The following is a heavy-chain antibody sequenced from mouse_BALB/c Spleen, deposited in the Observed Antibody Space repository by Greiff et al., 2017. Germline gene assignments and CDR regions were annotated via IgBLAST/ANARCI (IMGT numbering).Heavy chain of an antibody. V-gene: IGHV1-62-2*01. D-gene: IGHD1-1*01. CDR2: FYPGSGSI. J-gene: IGHJ4*01. Sequence: VQLQQSGAELVKPGASVKLSCKASGYTFTEYIIHWVKQRSGQGLEWIGWFYPGSGSIKYNEKFKDKATLTADKSSSTAYMQLSSPTSEDSAVYYCARYYGRLYAMDYWGQGTSVTVSS. CDR1: GYTFTEYI. CDR3: ARYYGRLYAMDY.